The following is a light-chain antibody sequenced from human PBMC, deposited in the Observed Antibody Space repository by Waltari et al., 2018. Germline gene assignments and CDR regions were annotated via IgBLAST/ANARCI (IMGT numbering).Light chain of an antibody. CDR2: DVS. CDR3: SSYSTSITPYV. J-gene: IGLJ1*01. Sequence: SALTQPASVSGSPGQSITISCTGTSSDVGGYNHVSWYQQHPGKAPKLMIYDVSSRPSGVSNRFFGSKSGNTASLTISGLQAEDEAVYFCSSYSTSITPYVFGTGTKVTVL. CDR1: SSDVGGYNH. V-gene: IGLV2-14*03.